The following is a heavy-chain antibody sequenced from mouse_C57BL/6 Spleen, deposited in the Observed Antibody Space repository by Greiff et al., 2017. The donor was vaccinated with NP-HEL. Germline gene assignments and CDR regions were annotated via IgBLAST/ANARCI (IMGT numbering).Heavy chain of an antibody. V-gene: IGHV1-7*01. Sequence: QVQLKESGAELAKPGASVKLSCKASGYTFTSYWMHWVKQRPGQGLVWIGYINPSSGYTKYNQKFKDKATLTANKSSSTAYMQQSSLTHEDSAIYYCARDYYGSLDCWGQGTAHTVSS. J-gene: IGHJ2*01. CDR2: INPSSGYT. D-gene: IGHD1-1*01. CDR1: GYTFTSYW. CDR3: ARDYYGSLDC.